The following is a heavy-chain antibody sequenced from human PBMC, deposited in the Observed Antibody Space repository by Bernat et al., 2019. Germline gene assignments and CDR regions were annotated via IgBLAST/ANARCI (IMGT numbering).Heavy chain of an antibody. CDR2: ISYDGSNK. CDR3: ARRSSSGWYEGAFDY. D-gene: IGHD6-19*01. Sequence: QVQLVESGGGVVQPGRSLRLSCAASGFTFSSYAMHWVRQAPGKGLEWVAVISYDGSNKYYADSVKGRFTISRDNSKNTLYLQMNSLRAEDTAVYYCARRSSSGWYEGAFDYWGQGTLVTVSS. CDR1: GFTFSSYA. V-gene: IGHV3-30-3*01. J-gene: IGHJ4*02.